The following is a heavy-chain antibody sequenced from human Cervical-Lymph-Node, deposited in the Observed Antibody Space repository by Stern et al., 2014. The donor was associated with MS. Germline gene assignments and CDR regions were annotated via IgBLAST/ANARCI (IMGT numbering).Heavy chain of an antibody. CDR3: AHRTAGPFDY. Sequence: QVTLRESGPALVKPTQTLTLTCTFSGVSLSTSGLGVGWIRQPPGEALEWLAYIYWDDQKRYSPSLKSRLTITKDTSKNQLVLTLTNVDPVDTATYYCAHRTAGPFDYWGQGTLVTVSS. CDR2: IYWDDQK. CDR1: GVSLSTSGLG. J-gene: IGHJ4*02. V-gene: IGHV2-5*02.